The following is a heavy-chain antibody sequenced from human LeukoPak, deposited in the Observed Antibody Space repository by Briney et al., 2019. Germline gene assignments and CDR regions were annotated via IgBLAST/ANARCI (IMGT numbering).Heavy chain of an antibody. CDR2: LAYDASLV. J-gene: IGHJ4*02. Sequence: GGSLRLSCVASGFTFSIYGMHWVRQAPGKGLEWVAYLAYDASLVDYTNSVKGRFTISRDNSKNTLFLQMNSLRPEDTAVYYCAKKGGSWNYFDSWGQGTLDTVSS. CDR3: AKKGGSWNYFDS. CDR1: GFTFSIYG. V-gene: IGHV3-30*02. D-gene: IGHD6-13*01.